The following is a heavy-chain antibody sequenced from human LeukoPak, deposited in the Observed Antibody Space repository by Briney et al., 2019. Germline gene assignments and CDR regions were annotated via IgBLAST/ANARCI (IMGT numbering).Heavy chain of an antibody. Sequence: ASVKVSCKASGYTFTSYDINWVRQATGQGLEWMGWMNSNSGNTGYAQKFQGRVTMTRNTSISTAYRELSSLRSEDTAVYYCARGGTIFGFYYYMDVWGKGTTVTVSS. V-gene: IGHV1-8*01. D-gene: IGHD3-3*01. J-gene: IGHJ6*03. CDR2: MNSNSGNT. CDR1: GYTFTSYD. CDR3: ARGGTIFGFYYYMDV.